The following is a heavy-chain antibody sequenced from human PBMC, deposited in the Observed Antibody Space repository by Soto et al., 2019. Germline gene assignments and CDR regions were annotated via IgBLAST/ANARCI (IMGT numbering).Heavy chain of an antibody. V-gene: IGHV5-10-1*01. CDR2: IDPSDSYT. Sequence: PGESLKISCMGSGYSFTSYWISWVRQMPGKGLEWMGRIDPSDSYTNYSPSFQGHVTISADKSISTAYLQWSSLKASDTAMYYCARLLFIAAAGRRGYYYYYGMDVWGQGTTVTVSS. CDR3: ARLLFIAAAGRRGYYYYYGMDV. D-gene: IGHD6-13*01. CDR1: GYSFTSYW. J-gene: IGHJ6*02.